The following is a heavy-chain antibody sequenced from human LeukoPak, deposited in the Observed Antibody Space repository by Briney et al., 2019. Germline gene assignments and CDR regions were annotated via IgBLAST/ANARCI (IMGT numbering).Heavy chain of an antibody. Sequence: PGGSLRLSCAASGFTVSCNYMSWVRQAPGKGLEWVSVIYTGGSTYYADSVKGRFTISRDNSKNTVYLQMNSLRVDDTAVYYCARGPMIPFDPWGQGTLVTVSS. CDR2: IYTGGST. D-gene: IGHD3-22*01. CDR3: ARGPMIPFDP. J-gene: IGHJ5*02. V-gene: IGHV3-66*02. CDR1: GFTVSCNY.